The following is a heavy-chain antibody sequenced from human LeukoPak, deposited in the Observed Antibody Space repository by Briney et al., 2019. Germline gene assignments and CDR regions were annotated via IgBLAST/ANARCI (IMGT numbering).Heavy chain of an antibody. J-gene: IGHJ6*02. V-gene: IGHV3-74*01. CDR2: INSDGSST. Sequence: QTGGSLRLFCAASGSTVSSYWMHWVRQAPGKGLVWVSRINSDGSSTSYADSVKGRFTISRDNAKNTLYLQMNSLRAEDTAVYYCARGITMLRGVIPSHYYNGMDLWGQGTTVTVSS. D-gene: IGHD3-10*01. CDR1: GSTVSSYW. CDR3: ARGITMLRGVIPSHYYNGMDL.